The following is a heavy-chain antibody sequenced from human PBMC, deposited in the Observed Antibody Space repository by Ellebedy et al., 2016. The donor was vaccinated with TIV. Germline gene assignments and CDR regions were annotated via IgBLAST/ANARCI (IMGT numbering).Heavy chain of an antibody. CDR3: ARDAGDGGYFDL. CDR1: GFTFSDYY. Sequence: GGSLRLXXAASGFTFSDYYMSWIRQAPGKGLEWVSYISSSGSTIYYADSVKGRFTISRDNAKNSLYLQMNSLRAEDTAAYYCARDAGDGGYFDLWGRGTLVTVSS. D-gene: IGHD7-27*01. J-gene: IGHJ2*01. V-gene: IGHV3-11*01. CDR2: ISSSGSTI.